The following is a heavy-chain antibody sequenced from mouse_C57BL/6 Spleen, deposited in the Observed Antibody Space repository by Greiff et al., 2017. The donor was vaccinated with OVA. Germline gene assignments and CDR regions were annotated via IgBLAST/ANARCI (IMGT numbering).Heavy chain of an antibody. CDR1: GFTFSSYA. D-gene: IGHD1-1*01. CDR2: ISDGGSYT. Sequence: EVQVVESGGGLVKPGGSLKLSCAASGFTFSSYAMSWVRQTPEKRLEWVATISDGGSYTYYPDNVKGRFTISRDNAKNNLYLQMSHLKSEDTAMYDCARVDYGSFYFDYWGQGTTLTVSS. J-gene: IGHJ2*01. V-gene: IGHV5-4*01. CDR3: ARVDYGSFYFDY.